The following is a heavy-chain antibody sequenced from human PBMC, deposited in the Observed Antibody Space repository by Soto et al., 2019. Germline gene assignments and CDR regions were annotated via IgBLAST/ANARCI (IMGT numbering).Heavy chain of an antibody. Sequence: VQLQESGPGLVKPSQTLSLTCTVSSGSINSDLYYWTWIRQHPDKGLEWIGYIYSIGNTYYTPSLNSRVDIAVDTSKNQFSLRVSSVTAADMAVYYCARPRSGSYFVLEDWGQRDQVTVS. D-gene: IGHD3-10*01. CDR3: ARPRSGSYFVLED. V-gene: IGHV4-31*03. CDR1: SGSINSDLYY. CDR2: IYSIGNT. J-gene: IGHJ4*02.